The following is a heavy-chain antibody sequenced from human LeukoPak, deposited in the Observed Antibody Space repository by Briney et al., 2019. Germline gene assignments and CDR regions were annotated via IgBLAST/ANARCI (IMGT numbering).Heavy chain of an antibody. J-gene: IGHJ2*01. CDR2: IYYSGST. D-gene: IGHD2/OR15-2a*01. CDR1: GGSITTSSYY. CDR3: ARAFRARYFDL. V-gene: IGHV4-39*01. Sequence: SETLSLTCTVSGGSITTSSYYWGWIRQPPGKGLEWIGIIYYSGSTSYNPSLKGRVTISVDTSKNQFSLKLSSVTAADTAVYYCARAFRARYFDLWGRGTLVTVSS.